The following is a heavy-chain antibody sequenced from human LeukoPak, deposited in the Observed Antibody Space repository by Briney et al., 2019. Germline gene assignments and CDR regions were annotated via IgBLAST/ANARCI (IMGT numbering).Heavy chain of an antibody. CDR3: ARDRSEVPAAMYWFDP. D-gene: IGHD2-2*01. CDR2: INSNSGGT. Sequence: ASVKVSCKASGYTFTGYYMHWVRQAPGQGLEWMGWINSNSGGTNYAQKFQGRVTMTRDTSISTAYMELSRLRSDDTAVYYCARDRSEVPAAMYWFDPWGQGTLVTVSS. V-gene: IGHV1-2*02. CDR1: GYTFTGYY. J-gene: IGHJ5*02.